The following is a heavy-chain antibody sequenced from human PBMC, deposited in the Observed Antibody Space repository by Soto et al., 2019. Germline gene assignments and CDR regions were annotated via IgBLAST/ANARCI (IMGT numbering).Heavy chain of an antibody. D-gene: IGHD3-22*01. CDR3: ARDQLRPGILYSLGVLLPEYGL. V-gene: IGHV3-23*01. CDR2: ISVSGNNA. Sequence: GGSLRLSCAASGFAFSTFAITWVRQAPGKGLEWVAAISVSGNNAYYADSVKGRFTISRDNSQNSVFLQMGSLRADDTAVYYCARDQLRPGILYSLGVLLPEYGLWGQGTLVTVSS. J-gene: IGHJ4*02. CDR1: GFAFSTFA.